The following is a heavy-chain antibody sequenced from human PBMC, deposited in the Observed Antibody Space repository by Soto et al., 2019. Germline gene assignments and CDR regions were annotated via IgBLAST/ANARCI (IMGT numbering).Heavy chain of an antibody. CDR2: IGWDGGST. CDR3: AKGSGTMSYYYGMDV. D-gene: IGHD6-13*01. J-gene: IGHJ6*02. V-gene: IGHV3-43*01. CDR1: GFTFDDYT. Sequence: GGSLRLSCAASGFTFDDYTMHWVRQAPGKGLEWVSLIGWDGGSTYYADSVKGRFTISRDNSKNSLYLQMNSLRTEDTALYYCAKGSGTMSYYYGMDVWGQGTTVTVSS.